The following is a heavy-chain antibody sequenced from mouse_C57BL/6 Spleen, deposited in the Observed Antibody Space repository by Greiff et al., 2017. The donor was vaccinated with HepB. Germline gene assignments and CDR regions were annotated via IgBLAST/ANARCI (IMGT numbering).Heavy chain of an antibody. D-gene: IGHD3-2*02. V-gene: IGHV1-82*01. CDR1: GYAFSSSW. CDR2: IYPGDGDT. J-gene: IGHJ2*01. Sequence: QVQLKQSGPELVKPGASVKISCKASGYAFSSSWMNWVKQRPGKGLEWIGRIYPGDGDTNYNGKFKGKATLTADKSSSTAYMQLSSLTSEDAAVYFCARRQLTFDYWGQGTTLTVSS. CDR3: ARRQLTFDY.